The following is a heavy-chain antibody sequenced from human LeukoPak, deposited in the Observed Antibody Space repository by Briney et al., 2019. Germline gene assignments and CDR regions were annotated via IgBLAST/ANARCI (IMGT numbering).Heavy chain of an antibody. CDR2: IIPLLGIA. CDR3: ARDDADSAYADGDY. CDR1: GGIFSSYT. Sequence: SVKVSCKASGGIFSSYTISWVRQAPGQGLEWMGRIIPLLGIANYAQKFQARVTIIADKSTSTAYMELSSLRSEDTAVYYCARDDADSAYADGDYWGQGTLVTVSS. V-gene: IGHV1-69*04. J-gene: IGHJ4*02. D-gene: IGHD5-12*01.